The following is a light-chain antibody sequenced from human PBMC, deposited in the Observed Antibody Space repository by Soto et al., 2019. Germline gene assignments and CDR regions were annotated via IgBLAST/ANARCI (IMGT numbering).Light chain of an antibody. CDR2: EVK. J-gene: IGLJ1*01. V-gene: IGLV2-14*01. Sequence: QSALTQPASVSGSPGQSITISCTGTSSDIGFYNYVSWYQQYQGKAPKVVIYEVKNRPSGVSNRFSGSKSGNTASLTISGLQADDEADYYCCSYTSSSTLYVFGTGTKLTVL. CDR1: SSDIGFYNY. CDR3: CSYTSSSTLYV.